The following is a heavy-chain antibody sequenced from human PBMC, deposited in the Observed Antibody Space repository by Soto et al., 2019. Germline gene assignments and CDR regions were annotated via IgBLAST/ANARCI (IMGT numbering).Heavy chain of an antibody. CDR2: IYSSENT. V-gene: IGHV4-39*01. CDR3: ARLNGYCVSTNCHGHYGMDV. CDR1: GGSVGSNSYS. J-gene: IGHJ6*02. Sequence: SETLSLTCTVSGGSVGSNSYSWGWIRQSPGKGLEWIGTIYSSENTYYNPSLLSRVTISVDTSKNEFSLRLSSVTAADTAVYYCARLNGYCVSTNCHGHYGMDVWGQGTTVT. D-gene: IGHD2-2*03.